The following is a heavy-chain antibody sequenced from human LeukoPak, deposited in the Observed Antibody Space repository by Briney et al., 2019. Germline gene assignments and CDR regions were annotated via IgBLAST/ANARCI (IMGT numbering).Heavy chain of an antibody. Sequence: GGSLRLSCAASGFTFSTYAISWVRQAPGKGLEWVSTTTGSGDITYYADSVKGRFTISRDNSKNTLSLQMNSLRAEDTAVYYCAKETIFGVAWHFDFWGQGTLVTVSS. CDR2: TTGSGDIT. CDR1: GFTFSTYA. D-gene: IGHD3-3*01. J-gene: IGHJ4*02. CDR3: AKETIFGVAWHFDF. V-gene: IGHV3-23*01.